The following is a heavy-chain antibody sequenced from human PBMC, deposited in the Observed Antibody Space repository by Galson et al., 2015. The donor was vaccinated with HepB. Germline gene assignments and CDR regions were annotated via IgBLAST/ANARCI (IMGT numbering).Heavy chain of an antibody. D-gene: IGHD2-15*01. CDR3: ARDSAINLIVVVVAATTHFDY. CDR1: GFTFSSYA. CDR2: ISYDGSNK. J-gene: IGHJ4*02. Sequence: SLRLSCAASGFTFSSYAMHWVRQAPGKGLEWVAVISYDGSNKYYADSVKGRFTISRDNSKNTLYLQMNSLRAEDTAVYYCARDSAINLIVVVVAATTHFDYWGQGTLVTVSS. V-gene: IGHV3-30-3*01.